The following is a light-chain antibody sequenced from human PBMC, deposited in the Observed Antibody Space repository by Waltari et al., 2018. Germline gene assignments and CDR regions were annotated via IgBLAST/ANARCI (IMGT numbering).Light chain of an antibody. Sequence: DIQMTQSPSSLPASVGDRAIITCRASQSISTYLNWYLQKPGKAPKLLIYGASSLQSGVPSRFSGSGSGTDFTLTISSLQPEDFATYYCQKSHSTPYTFGQGTKLEIK. CDR2: GAS. J-gene: IGKJ2*01. CDR1: QSISTY. CDR3: QKSHSTPYT. V-gene: IGKV1-39*01.